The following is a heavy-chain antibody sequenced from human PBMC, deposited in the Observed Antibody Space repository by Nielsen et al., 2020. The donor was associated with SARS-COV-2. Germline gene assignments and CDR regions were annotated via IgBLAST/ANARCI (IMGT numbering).Heavy chain of an antibody. D-gene: IGHD1-26*01. CDR2: INPGSGKT. V-gene: IGHV1-46*01. CDR3: ARDRIRAGGEIPVN. J-gene: IGHJ4*02. Sequence: GSVKVPCKASVYTFTDYYIHWVRQAPGKGVEWMGGINPGSGKTRYPHSFQDRLTLNRNTYTTTVYMELTSLTSEDAAFYYCARDRIRAGGEIPVNWGQGTLVTVSS. CDR1: VYTFTDYY.